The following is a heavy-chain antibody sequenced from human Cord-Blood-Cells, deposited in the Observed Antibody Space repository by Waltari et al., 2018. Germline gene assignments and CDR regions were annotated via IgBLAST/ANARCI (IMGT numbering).Heavy chain of an antibody. CDR2: IKQDGSEK. J-gene: IGHJ6*03. CDR1: GFTFSSYW. Sequence: EVQLVESGGGLVQPGGSLRLSCAASGFTFSSYWMGWVRQAPGKGLEWVANIKQDGSEKYYVDSVKGRFTISRDNAKNSLYLQMNSLRAEDTAVYYCARVGSNYYYYYMDVWGKGTTVTVSS. V-gene: IGHV3-7*01. CDR3: ARVGSNYYYYYMDV. D-gene: IGHD3-10*01.